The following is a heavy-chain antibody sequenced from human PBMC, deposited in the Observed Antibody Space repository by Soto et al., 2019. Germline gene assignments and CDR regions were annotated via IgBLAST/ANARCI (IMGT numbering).Heavy chain of an antibody. CDR2: IYYSGST. D-gene: IGHD2-2*01. J-gene: IGHJ4*02. V-gene: IGHV4-31*03. CDR3: ARDHGGYCSSTSCPVFFDY. Sequence: QVQLQESGPGLVKPSQTLSLTCTVSGGSISSGGYYWSWIRQHPGKGLEWIGYIYYSGSTYYNPSLKSRVTISVDTSKNQFSLKLSSVTAADTAVYYCARDHGGYCSSTSCPVFFDYWGQGTLVTVSS. CDR1: GGSISSGGYY.